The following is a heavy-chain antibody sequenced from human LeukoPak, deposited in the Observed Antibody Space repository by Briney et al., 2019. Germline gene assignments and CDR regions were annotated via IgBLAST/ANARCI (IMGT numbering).Heavy chain of an antibody. D-gene: IGHD3-3*01. CDR2: MNPNSGNT. Sequence: ASVKVSCKASGYTFTSYDINWARQATGQGLEWMGWMNPNSGNTGYAQKFQGRVTITRNTSISTAYMELSSLRSEDTAVYYCARVYYDFWSGYSFDYWGQGTLVTVSS. CDR3: ARVYYDFWSGYSFDY. CDR1: GYTFTSYD. J-gene: IGHJ4*02. V-gene: IGHV1-8*03.